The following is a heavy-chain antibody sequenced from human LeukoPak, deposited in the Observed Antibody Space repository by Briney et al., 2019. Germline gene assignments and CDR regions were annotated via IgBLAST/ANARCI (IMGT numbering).Heavy chain of an antibody. CDR2: INHNGNVN. CDR3: ARGYYDFCMDV. D-gene: IGHD3-3*01. Sequence: GGSLRLSCAASGFTFSSYRMNWARQAPGKGLEWVASINHNGNVNYYVDSVKGRFTISRDNAKNTLYLQMNSLRAEDTAVYYCARGYYDFCMDVWGQGTTVTVSS. J-gene: IGHJ6*02. CDR1: GFTFSSYR. V-gene: IGHV3-7*01.